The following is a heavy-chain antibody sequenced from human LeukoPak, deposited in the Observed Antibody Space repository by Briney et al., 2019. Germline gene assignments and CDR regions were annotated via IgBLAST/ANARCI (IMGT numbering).Heavy chain of an antibody. CDR2: ILYDGSNK. Sequence: PGGSLRLSCAASGFTFSSYGMHWVRQAPGKGLEWVAFILYDGSNKYYADSVKGRFTISRDNSKNTLYLQMNSLRAEDTAVYYCAKFEWELLEFDFWGQGTLVTVSS. V-gene: IGHV3-30*02. D-gene: IGHD1-26*01. J-gene: IGHJ4*02. CDR3: AKFEWELLEFDF. CDR1: GFTFSSYG.